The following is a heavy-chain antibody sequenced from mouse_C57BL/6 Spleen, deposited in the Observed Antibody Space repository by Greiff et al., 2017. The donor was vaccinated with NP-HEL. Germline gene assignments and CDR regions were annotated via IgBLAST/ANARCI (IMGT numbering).Heavy chain of an antibody. CDR3: AREGDYYGCFDY. D-gene: IGHD1-2*01. V-gene: IGHV5-4*01. CDR2: ISDGGSYT. Sequence: EVMLVESGGGLVKPGGSLKLSCAASGFTFSSYAMSWVRQTPEKRLEWVATISDGGSYTYYPDNVKGRFTISRDNAKNNLYLQMSHLKSEDTAMYYCAREGDYYGCFDYWGQGTTLTVSS. J-gene: IGHJ2*01. CDR1: GFTFSSYA.